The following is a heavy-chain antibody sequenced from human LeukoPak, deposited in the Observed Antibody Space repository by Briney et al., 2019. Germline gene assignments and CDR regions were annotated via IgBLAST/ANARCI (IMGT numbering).Heavy chain of an antibody. CDR2: IWYDGSNK. J-gene: IGHJ4*02. CDR1: GFTFSSYG. Sequence: GGSLRLSCAASGFTFSSYGMHWVRQAPGKGLEWVVVIWYDGSNKYYADSVKGRFTISRDNSKNTLYPQMNSLRAEDTAVYYCARASSGQDYWGQGTLVTVSS. CDR3: ARASSGQDY. V-gene: IGHV3-33*01. D-gene: IGHD6-19*01.